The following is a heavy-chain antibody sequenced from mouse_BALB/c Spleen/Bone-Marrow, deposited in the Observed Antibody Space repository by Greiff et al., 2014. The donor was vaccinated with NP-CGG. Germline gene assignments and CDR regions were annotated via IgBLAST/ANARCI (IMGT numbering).Heavy chain of an antibody. CDR1: GYTFTSSW. V-gene: IGHV1-87*01. Sequence: VQLQQSGAELARPGASVKLSCKASGYTFTSSWMQWVKQRPGQGLEWIGAIYPGDGDTRYTQKFKGKATLTADKSSSTAYMQLSSLTSEDSAVYYCARGTGPDYWGQGTTLTVSS. CDR2: IYPGDGDT. J-gene: IGHJ2*01. CDR3: ARGTGPDY. D-gene: IGHD4-1*01.